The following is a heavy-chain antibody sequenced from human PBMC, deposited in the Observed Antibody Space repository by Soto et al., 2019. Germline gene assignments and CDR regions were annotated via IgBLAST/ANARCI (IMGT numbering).Heavy chain of an antibody. D-gene: IGHD2-2*01. CDR3: AREYKAGTIVVVQDAMPHDAFAI. Sequence: QVQLVQSGAEVKKPGASVKVSCKASGYTFTSYYMHWVRQAPGQGLEWMGIINPSGGSTSYAQKFQGRVNMNRDKSTSTVYMKMSSLRSEETAVYYCAREYKAGTIVVVQDAMPHDAFAIWGQGTMVTVSS. V-gene: IGHV1-46*01. CDR2: INPSGGST. J-gene: IGHJ3*02. CDR1: GYTFTSYY.